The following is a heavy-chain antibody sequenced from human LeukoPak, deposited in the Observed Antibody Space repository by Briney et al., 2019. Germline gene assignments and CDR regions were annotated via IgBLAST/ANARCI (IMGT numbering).Heavy chain of an antibody. D-gene: IGHD3-9*01. CDR2: IIPIFGTA. CDR3: ARVLKFDPYYFDY. CDR1: AGTFSSYA. J-gene: IGHJ4*02. V-gene: IGHV1-69*06. Sequence: SVKVSCKASAGTFSSYAISWVRQAPGQGLEWMGGIIPIFGTANYAQKFQGRVTITADKSTSTAYMELSSLRSEDTAVYYCARVLKFDPYYFDYWGQGTLVTVSS.